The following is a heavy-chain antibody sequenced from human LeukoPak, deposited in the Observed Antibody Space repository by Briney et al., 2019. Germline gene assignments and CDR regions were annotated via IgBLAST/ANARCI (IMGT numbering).Heavy chain of an antibody. D-gene: IGHD2-8*02. V-gene: IGHV3-30-3*01. CDR1: GFTFSSYA. J-gene: IGHJ6*02. CDR2: ISYDGSNK. Sequence: GRSLRLSCAAFGFTFSSYAMHWVRQAPGKGLEWVAVISYDGSNKYYADSVKGRFTISRDSSKNTLYLQMNSLRAEDTAVYYCARGATGGYYYYYGMDVWGQGTTVTVSS. CDR3: ARGATGGYYYYYGMDV.